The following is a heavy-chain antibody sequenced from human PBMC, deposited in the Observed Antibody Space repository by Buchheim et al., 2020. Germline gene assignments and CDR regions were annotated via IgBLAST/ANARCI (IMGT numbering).Heavy chain of an antibody. CDR3: ARGYRFGYNYYYYGMDV. J-gene: IGHJ6*02. V-gene: IGHV4-34*01. CDR2: INHSGST. D-gene: IGHD5-18*01. Sequence: QVQLQQWGAGMLKPSETLSLTCAVYGGSFSGYYWSWLRQPPGKGLEWIGEINHSGSTNYNPSLKSRVTISVDTSKNQFSLKMSSVTAADTAVYYCARGYRFGYNYYYYGMDVWGQGTT. CDR1: GGSFSGYY.